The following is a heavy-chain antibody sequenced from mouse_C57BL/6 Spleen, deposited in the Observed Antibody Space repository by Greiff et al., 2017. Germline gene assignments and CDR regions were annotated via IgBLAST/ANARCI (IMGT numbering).Heavy chain of an antibody. CDR3: ARRRLPLDD. J-gene: IGHJ2*01. V-gene: IGHV1-19*01. CDR1: GSTFTDYY. Sequence: EVQLQQSGPVLVKPGASVKMSCKASGSTFTDYYMNWVKQSHGKSLEWIGVLTPYNGGTSYNQKFKGTATLAVDTSSSPAYMELNSLTSEDSAVYYCARRRLPLDDWGQGTTLTVSS. CDR2: LTPYNGGT. D-gene: IGHD3-2*02.